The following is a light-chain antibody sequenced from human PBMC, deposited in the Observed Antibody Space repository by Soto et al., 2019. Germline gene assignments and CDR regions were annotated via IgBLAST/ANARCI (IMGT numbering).Light chain of an antibody. CDR2: RSD. CDR3: ASWDASLNGWV. Sequence: QAVVTQPPSASGTPGQRVTISCSGSSSNIGSDTVNWYQQLPGTAPKLLIHRSDQRPSGVPARFSASKSGTSASLAISGLQSEDEADYHCASWDASLNGWVFGGGTKLTVL. J-gene: IGLJ3*02. V-gene: IGLV1-44*01. CDR1: SSNIGSDT.